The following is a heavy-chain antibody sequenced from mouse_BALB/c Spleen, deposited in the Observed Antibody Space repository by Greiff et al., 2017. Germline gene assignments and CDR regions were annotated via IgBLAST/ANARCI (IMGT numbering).Heavy chain of an antibody. V-gene: IGHV15-2*02. CDR2: ILPSIGRT. CDR1: DSAVFPIAY. Sequence: VQLKESGSDLRGPWSSVSLSCTVFDSAVFPIAYMSWVRHTPGRGFEWIGDILPSIGRTIYGVKFEDKATLDADTVSNTAYLELNSLTSEDSAIYYCARDGDNWGQGTTLTVSS. J-gene: IGHJ2*01. CDR3: ARDGDN.